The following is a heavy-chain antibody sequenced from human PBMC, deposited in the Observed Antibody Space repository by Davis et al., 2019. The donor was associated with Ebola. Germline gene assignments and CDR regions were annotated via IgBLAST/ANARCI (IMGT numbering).Heavy chain of an antibody. Sequence: PGGSLRLSCAASGFTFSSYGMHWVRQAPGKGLEWVAVIWYDGSNKYYADSVKGRFTISRDNSKNTLYLQMNSLRAEDTAVYYCARDDYYYDSSGYYIYYYYYGMDVWGQGTTVTVSS. V-gene: IGHV3-33*01. D-gene: IGHD3-22*01. J-gene: IGHJ6*02. CDR2: IWYDGSNK. CDR1: GFTFSSYG. CDR3: ARDDYYYDSSGYYIYYYYYGMDV.